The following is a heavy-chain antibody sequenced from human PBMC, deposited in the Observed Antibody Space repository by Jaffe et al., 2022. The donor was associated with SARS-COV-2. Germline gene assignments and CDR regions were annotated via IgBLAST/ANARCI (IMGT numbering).Heavy chain of an antibody. V-gene: IGHV3-30-3*01. Sequence: QVQLVESGGGVVQPGRSLRLSCAASGFTFSSYAMHWVRQAPGKGLEWVAVISYDGSNKYYADSVKGRFTISRDNSKNTLYLQMNSLRAEDTAVYYCARASGGSKQQLVRNYYYGMDVWGQGTTVTVSS. J-gene: IGHJ6*02. D-gene: IGHD6-13*01. CDR1: GFTFSSYA. CDR2: ISYDGSNK. CDR3: ARASGGSKQQLVRNYYYGMDV.